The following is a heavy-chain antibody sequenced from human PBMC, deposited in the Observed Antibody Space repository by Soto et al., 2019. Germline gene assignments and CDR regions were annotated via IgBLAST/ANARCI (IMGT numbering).Heavy chain of an antibody. J-gene: IGHJ4*02. CDR2: FIPMVRMS. CDR3: ATNYGSGSTHFDH. CDR1: GDTFSFYT. Sequence: QVQLVQSGAEVKKPGSTVKVSCTTSGDTFSFYTINWVRQAPGQGLEWMGRFIPMVRMSDYAQKFQGRVTISADKSSNTAYIVLSSLRSDDTAMYFCATNYGSGSTHFDHWGQGTLVPVSS. D-gene: IGHD3-10*01. V-gene: IGHV1-69*02.